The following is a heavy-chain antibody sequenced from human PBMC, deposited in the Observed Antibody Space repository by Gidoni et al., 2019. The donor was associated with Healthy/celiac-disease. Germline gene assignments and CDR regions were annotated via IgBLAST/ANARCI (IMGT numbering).Heavy chain of an antibody. V-gene: IGHV3-21*01. J-gene: IGHJ4*02. Sequence: VQLVESGGGLVKPGGSLRLSCAASGFTFSSYSMNWVRQAPGKGLEWVSSISSSSSYIYYADSVKGRFTISRDNAKNSLYLQMNSLRAEDTAVYYCAREVSQQLGAFCYWGQGTLVTVSS. CDR2: ISSSSSYI. CDR3: AREVSQQLGAFCY. D-gene: IGHD6-13*01. CDR1: GFTFSSYS.